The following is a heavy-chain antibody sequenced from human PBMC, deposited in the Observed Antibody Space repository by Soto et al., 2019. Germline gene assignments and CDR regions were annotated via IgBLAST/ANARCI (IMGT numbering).Heavy chain of an antibody. CDR1: GYTFTSYW. J-gene: IGHJ5*02. V-gene: IGHV5-10-1*01. Sequence: ESLKISCKGSGYTFTSYWITWVRQMPGKGLEWMGRIDPSDSSTNYSPSFQGHVTISTDKSINTAHLQWSSLDVSDTAMYYCAATGYTYGYHFDPWGQGTQVTVSS. CDR3: AATGYTYGYHFDP. D-gene: IGHD5-18*01. CDR2: IDPSDSST.